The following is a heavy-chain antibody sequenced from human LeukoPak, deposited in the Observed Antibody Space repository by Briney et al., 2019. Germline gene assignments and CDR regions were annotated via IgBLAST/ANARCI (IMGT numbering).Heavy chain of an antibody. CDR1: GFTFSDHD. V-gene: IGHV3-30*02. CDR2: IRKDGSHK. CDR3: AESSGSGFDH. J-gene: IGHJ4*02. D-gene: IGHD1-26*01. Sequence: PGGSLRLSCGASGFTFSDHDMHWVRQAPGKGLEWVTFIRKDGSHKFYVDSVRGRFTISRDNSKNTVSLQMNSLRTDDTAVYFCAESSGSGFDHWGQGTLVTVSS.